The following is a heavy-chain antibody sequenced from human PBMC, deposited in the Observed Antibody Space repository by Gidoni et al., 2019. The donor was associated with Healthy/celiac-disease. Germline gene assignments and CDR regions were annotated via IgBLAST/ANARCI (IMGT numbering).Heavy chain of an antibody. CDR1: GFTFSSYE. D-gene: IGHD3-3*01. V-gene: IGHV3-48*03. Sequence: EVQLVESGGGLVQPGGSLRLSCAASGFTFSSYEMNWVRQAPGKGLEWVSYISSSGSTIYYADSVKGRFTISRDNAKNSLYLQMNSLRAEDTAVYYCARTFVDGVVGAFDIWGQGTMVTVSS. CDR3: ARTFVDGVVGAFDI. CDR2: ISSSGSTI. J-gene: IGHJ3*02.